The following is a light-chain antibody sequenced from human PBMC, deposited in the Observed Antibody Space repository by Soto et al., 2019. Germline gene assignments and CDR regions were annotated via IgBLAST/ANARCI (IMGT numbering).Light chain of an antibody. CDR2: GAS. J-gene: IGKJ1*01. CDR3: QQYGGSPGT. CDR1: QSVGSSY. Sequence: ESVLTQSPGTLSLSRGERATLSCRASQSVGSSYLAWYQQKPGQAPRLLIFGASSRAAGIPDRFNGSGSGTDFTLTISRLEPEDFAVYYCQQYGGSPGTFGQGTKVEIK. V-gene: IGKV3-20*01.